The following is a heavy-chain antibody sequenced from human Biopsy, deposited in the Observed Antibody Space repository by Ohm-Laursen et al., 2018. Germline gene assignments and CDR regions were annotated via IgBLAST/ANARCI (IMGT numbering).Heavy chain of an antibody. CDR3: ARVFCTSTTCYGLLDN. D-gene: IGHD2/OR15-2a*01. V-gene: IGHV1-18*01. Sequence: GASVKVFCKASGYTFTSYDISWVRQAPGQGLEWMGWISPYNDKTSYPPKLQDRVTMTADTSTNTAHMELRSLRSDDTAVYYCARVFCTSTTCYGLLDNWGQGTVVTVSS. CDR2: ISPYNDKT. J-gene: IGHJ4*02. CDR1: GYTFTSYD.